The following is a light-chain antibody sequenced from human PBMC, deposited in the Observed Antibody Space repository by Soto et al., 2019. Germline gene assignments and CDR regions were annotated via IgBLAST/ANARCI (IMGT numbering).Light chain of an antibody. CDR2: DAS. V-gene: IGKV3-11*01. CDR1: QSVSSY. Sequence: EIVLTQSPATLSLSPGERATLSCRASQSVSSYLAWYQQKPGQAPRLLIYDASNRATGIPARFSGSGSGTDFTLTISSLEPEDFAVYYCQQYGSRPWTFGQGTRWIS. J-gene: IGKJ1*01. CDR3: QQYGSRPWT.